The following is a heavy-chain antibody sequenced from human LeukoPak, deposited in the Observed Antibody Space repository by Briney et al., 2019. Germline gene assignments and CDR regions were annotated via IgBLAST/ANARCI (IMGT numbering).Heavy chain of an antibody. J-gene: IGHJ4*02. CDR3: VRGDGWFGELLNFDN. D-gene: IGHD3-10*01. V-gene: IGHV3-21*01. CDR1: GFTFSTYT. CDR2: ISSSSTFI. Sequence: GGSLRLSCAASGFTFSTYTMNWVRQAPGKGLEWVSSISSSSTFIYYADSVKGRFTISRDNAKNSLYLQMNSLRDEDTAVYYCVRGDGWFGELLNFDNWGQGTLVTVSS.